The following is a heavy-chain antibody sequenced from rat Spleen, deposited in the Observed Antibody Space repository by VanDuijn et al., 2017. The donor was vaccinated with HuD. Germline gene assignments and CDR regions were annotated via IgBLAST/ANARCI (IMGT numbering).Heavy chain of an antibody. Sequence: EVQLVESGGGLVQPGRSLKLSCAASGFSFSDYYMAWVRQAPKKGLEWVACISYEGSSSYYGDSVKGRFTISRDNAKSTLYLQMNSLRSEDTATYYCARRGYNNQWFFDFWGQGVMVTVSS. CDR3: ARRGYNNQWFFDF. D-gene: IGHD1-10*01. V-gene: IGHV5-22*01. CDR2: ISYEGSSS. J-gene: IGHJ2*01. CDR1: GFSFSDYY.